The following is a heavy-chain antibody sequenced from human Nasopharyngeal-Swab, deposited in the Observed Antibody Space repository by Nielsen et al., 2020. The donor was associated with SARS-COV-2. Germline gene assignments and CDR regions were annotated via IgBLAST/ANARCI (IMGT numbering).Heavy chain of an antibody. J-gene: IGHJ4*02. V-gene: IGHV4-59*01. Sequence: SETLSLTCTVSGGSISSYYWSWIRQPPGKGLEWIGYIYYSGSTHYNPSLKRRVTISVDTSKNQFSLKLSSVTAADTAVYYCASGRGDFHFDYWGQGTLVTVSS. CDR2: IYYSGST. D-gene: IGHD2-21*02. CDR3: ASGRGDFHFDY. CDR1: GGSISSYY.